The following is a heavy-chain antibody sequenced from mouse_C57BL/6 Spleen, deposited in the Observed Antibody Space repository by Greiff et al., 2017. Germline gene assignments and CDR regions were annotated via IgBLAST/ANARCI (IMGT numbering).Heavy chain of an antibody. D-gene: IGHD1-1*01. Sequence: VQGVESGAELAKPGASVKISCKASGYAFSSYWMNWVKQRPGKGLEWIGQIYPGDGDTNYNGKFKGKATLTADKSSSTAYMQLSSLTSEDSAVYFCARYYYGSSPGFAYWGQGTLVTVSA. CDR2: IYPGDGDT. J-gene: IGHJ3*01. CDR3: ARYYYGSSPGFAY. V-gene: IGHV1-80*01. CDR1: GYAFSSYW.